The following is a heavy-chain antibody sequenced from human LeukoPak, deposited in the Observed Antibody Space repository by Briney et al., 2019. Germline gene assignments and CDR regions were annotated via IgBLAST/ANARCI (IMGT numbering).Heavy chain of an antibody. CDR3: ASQIEDIVVVPAAMGYSSSWYGNYFDY. V-gene: IGHV1-69*13. CDR1: GGTFSSYA. Sequence: SVKVSCKASGGTFSSYAISWVRQAPGQGLEWMGGIIPIFGTANYAQKFQGRVTITADESTSTAYVELSSLRSEDTAVYYCASQIEDIVVVPAAMGYSSSWYGNYFDYWGQGTLVTVSS. D-gene: IGHD2-2*01. J-gene: IGHJ4*02. CDR2: IIPIFGTA.